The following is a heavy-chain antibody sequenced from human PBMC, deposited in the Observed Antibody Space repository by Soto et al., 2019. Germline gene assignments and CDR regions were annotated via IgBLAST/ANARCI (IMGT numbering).Heavy chain of an antibody. CDR3: ARSQGSSTSLEIYYYYYYGMDV. CDR2: IIHISDTT. CDR1: GGTFSSYA. D-gene: IGHD2-2*01. V-gene: IGHV1-69*01. J-gene: IGHJ6*02. Sequence: QLQLVQSGAEVKKPGSSVKVSCKASGGTFSSYAISWVRQAPGQGLEWMGGIIHISDTTNYAQKFQGRVTITADESTSTAYMELSSLRSEDTAVYYCARSQGSSTSLEIYYYYYYGMDVWGQGTTVTVSS.